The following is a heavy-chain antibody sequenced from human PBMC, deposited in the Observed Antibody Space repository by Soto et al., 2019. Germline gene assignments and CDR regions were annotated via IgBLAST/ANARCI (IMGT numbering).Heavy chain of an antibody. Sequence: PSVTQSLTCPVSAGSLKTFYGSWVRPPAGKGLEWIGRIFSSGSTSFNPSLESRVAMSVDTSKNHFSLNLSSVTAADMAVYYCAREGSYSAYNFAHGIQLWSFDCWGQGALVTVSA. CDR3: AREGSYSAYNFAHGIQLWSFDC. CDR2: IFSSGST. V-gene: IGHV4-4*07. J-gene: IGHJ4*02. D-gene: IGHD5-12*01. CDR1: AGSLKTFY.